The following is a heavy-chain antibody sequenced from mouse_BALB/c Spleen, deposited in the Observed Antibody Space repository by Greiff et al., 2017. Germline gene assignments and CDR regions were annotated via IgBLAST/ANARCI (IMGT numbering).Heavy chain of an antibody. J-gene: IGHJ1*01. V-gene: IGHV2-9*02. Sequence: QVQLKESGPGLVAPSQSLSITCTVSGFSLTSYGVHWVRQPPGKGLEWLGVIWAGGSTNYNSALMSRLSISIDNSKSQVFLKMNSLQTDDTAMYYCARDRNYYGSSYVWYFDVWGAGTTVTVSS. CDR2: IWAGGST. CDR3: ARDRNYYGSSYVWYFDV. CDR1: GFSLTSYG. D-gene: IGHD1-1*01.